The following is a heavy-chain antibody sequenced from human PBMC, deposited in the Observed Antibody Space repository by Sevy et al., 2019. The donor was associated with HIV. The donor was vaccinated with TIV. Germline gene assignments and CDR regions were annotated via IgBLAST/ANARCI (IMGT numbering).Heavy chain of an antibody. V-gene: IGHV3-30-3*01. Sequence: GGSLRLSCAASGFTFSSYAMHWVRQAPGKGLEWVAVISYDGSNKYYADSVKGRFTISRDNSKNTLYLQMNSLRAEDTAVYYCARDYYGSGSFDYWGRGTLVTVSS. D-gene: IGHD3-10*01. CDR1: GFTFSSYA. J-gene: IGHJ4*02. CDR2: ISYDGSNK. CDR3: ARDYYGSGSFDY.